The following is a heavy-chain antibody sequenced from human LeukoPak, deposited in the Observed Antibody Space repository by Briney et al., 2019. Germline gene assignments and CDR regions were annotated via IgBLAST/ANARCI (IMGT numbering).Heavy chain of an antibody. J-gene: IGHJ4*02. CDR2: ISHDGGSA. CDR3: ARLRTIGDYDY. D-gene: IGHD3-16*01. Sequence: RGDLRPSSAASGFTSSNYRMYSGRHDPRKGLMWAARISHDGGSADHADSVKGRFTISIDNAKNTLYLQMNSRRVEDTGVYYCARLRTIGDYDYWGQGTLVTVSS. CDR1: GFTSSNYR. V-gene: IGHV3-74*01.